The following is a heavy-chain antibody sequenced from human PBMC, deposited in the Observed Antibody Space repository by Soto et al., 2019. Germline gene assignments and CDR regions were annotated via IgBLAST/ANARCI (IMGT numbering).Heavy chain of an antibody. Sequence: GSLRLSCAASGFTFSSYWMHWVRQAPGKGLVWVSRINSDGSSTSYADSVKGRFTISRDNAKNTLYLQMNSLRAGDTAVYYCARAMGYYGSGSYYNPTFDYYYYYMDVWGKGTTVTVSS. CDR2: INSDGSST. CDR1: GFTFSSYW. CDR3: ARAMGYYGSGSYYNPTFDYYYYYMDV. J-gene: IGHJ6*03. V-gene: IGHV3-74*01. D-gene: IGHD3-10*01.